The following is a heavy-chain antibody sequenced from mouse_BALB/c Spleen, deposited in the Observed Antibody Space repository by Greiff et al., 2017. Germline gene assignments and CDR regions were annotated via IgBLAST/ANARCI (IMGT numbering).Heavy chain of an antibody. V-gene: IGHV5-4*02. CDR2: ISDGGSYT. Sequence: EVQRVESGGGLVKPGGSLKLSCAASGFSFSDYYMYWVRQTPEKRLEWVATISDGGSYTYYPDSVKGRFTISRDNAKNNLYLQMSSLKSEDTAVYYCARDGTGKGYFDYWGQGTTLTVSS. CDR3: ARDGTGKGYFDY. J-gene: IGHJ2*01. D-gene: IGHD4-1*01. CDR1: GFSFSDYY.